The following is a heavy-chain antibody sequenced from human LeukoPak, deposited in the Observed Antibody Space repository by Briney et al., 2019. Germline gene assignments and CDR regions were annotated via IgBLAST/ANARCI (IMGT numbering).Heavy chain of an antibody. D-gene: IGHD1-26*01. V-gene: IGHV3-20*04. CDR1: GFTFDDYG. J-gene: IGHJ4*02. Sequence: AGGSLRLSCAASGFTFDDYGMSWVRQAPGKGLEWVSGINWNGDSTDYADSVKGRFTISRENAKNSLYLQMNSLRAEDTAVYYCARDSGSYYFDYWGQGTLVTVSS. CDR2: INWNGDST. CDR3: ARDSGSYYFDY.